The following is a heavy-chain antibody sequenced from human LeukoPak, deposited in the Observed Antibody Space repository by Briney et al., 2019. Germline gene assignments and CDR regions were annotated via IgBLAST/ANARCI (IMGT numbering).Heavy chain of an antibody. D-gene: IGHD6-19*01. CDR3: ARDSLAVAGVYYGMDV. CDR1: GGSISSSSYY. CDR2: IYYSGST. J-gene: IGHJ6*02. V-gene: IGHV4-39*07. Sequence: SETLSLTCTVPGGSISSSSYYWGWIRQPPGKGLEWIGSIYYSGSTYYNPSLKSRVTISVDTSKNQLSLKLSSVTAADTAVYYCARDSLAVAGVYYGMDVWGQGTTVTVSS.